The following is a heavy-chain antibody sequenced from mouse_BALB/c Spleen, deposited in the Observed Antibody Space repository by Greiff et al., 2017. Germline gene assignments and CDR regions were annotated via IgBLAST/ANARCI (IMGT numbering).Heavy chain of an antibody. D-gene: IGHD2-2*01. CDR3: ARGDYGYEEDYFDY. CDR1: GFTFSSFG. Sequence: EVKLVESGGGLVQPGGSRKLSCAASGFTFSSFGMHWVRQAPEKGLEWVAYISSGSSTIYYADTVKGRFTISRDNPKNTLFLQMTSLRSEDTAMYYCARGDYGYEEDYFDYWGQGTTLTVSS. V-gene: IGHV5-17*02. CDR2: ISSGSSTI. J-gene: IGHJ2*01.